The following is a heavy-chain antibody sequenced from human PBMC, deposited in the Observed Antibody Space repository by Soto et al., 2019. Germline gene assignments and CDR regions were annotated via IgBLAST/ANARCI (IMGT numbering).Heavy chain of an antibody. J-gene: IGHJ5*02. CDR3: ASDYGFGELFDP. CDR1: GYTFTSYG. V-gene: IGHV1-18*01. Sequence: QVQLVQSGAEVKKPWASVKVSCKASGYTFTSYGISWVRQSPGQGLEWMGWISAYNGNTNYAQKPQVSVTMTTDTSTSTAYMELRSLRYHDTAVYYCASDYGFGELFDPWGQGTLVTVSS. CDR2: ISAYNGNT. D-gene: IGHD3-10*01.